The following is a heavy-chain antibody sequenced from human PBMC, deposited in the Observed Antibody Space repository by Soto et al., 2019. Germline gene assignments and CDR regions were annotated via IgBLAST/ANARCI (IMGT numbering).Heavy chain of an antibody. Sequence: QVQLVQSGAEEKKPGASVKVSCKASGYTFTNNVMHWVRQAPGQRLEWMGWISADNGNTKYSQKFQGRVTITRDTSANTADMELSSLRSEDTAVYYCASVEKGTISDVWGQGTLVTFSS. D-gene: IGHD1-1*01. CDR1: GYTFTNNV. V-gene: IGHV1-3*05. CDR3: ASVEKGTISDV. J-gene: IGHJ4*02. CDR2: ISADNGNT.